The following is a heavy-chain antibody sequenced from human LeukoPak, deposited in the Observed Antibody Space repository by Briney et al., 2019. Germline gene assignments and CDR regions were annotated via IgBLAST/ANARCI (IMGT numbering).Heavy chain of an antibody. CDR1: GFTVISNY. CDR2: IYSGGST. Sequence: PGESLMHSCSASGFTVISNYMSTGPQTPGKGLGLDSAIYSGGSTYTAASVKGRLTNSRDNSNNTLYLQMNSLRPEDTAVYYCARAEGSGYYYDSSGYYHDYWGQGTLVTVSS. J-gene: IGHJ4*02. V-gene: IGHV3-53*01. CDR3: ARAEGSGYYYDSSGYYHDY. D-gene: IGHD3-22*01.